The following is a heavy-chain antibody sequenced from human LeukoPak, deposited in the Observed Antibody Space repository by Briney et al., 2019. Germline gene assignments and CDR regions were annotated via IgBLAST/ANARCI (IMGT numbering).Heavy chain of an antibody. D-gene: IGHD7-27*01. V-gene: IGHV4-4*07. Sequence: SETLSLTCSVSGGSMSSNYWSWIRQPAGKGLEWIGRIYSSGSTNYNPSLKSRVTISVDTSKNQFSLSLSSVTAADTAVYYCAGSGPSDYFDNWGQGTLVTVSS. CDR3: AGSGPSDYFDN. J-gene: IGHJ4*02. CDR2: IYSSGST. CDR1: GGSMSSNY.